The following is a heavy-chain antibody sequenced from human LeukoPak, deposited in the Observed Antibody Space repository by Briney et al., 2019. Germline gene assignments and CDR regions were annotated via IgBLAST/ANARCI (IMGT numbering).Heavy chain of an antibody. CDR1: GDSISGFY. J-gene: IGHJ4*02. Sequence: SETLSLTCTVSGDSISGFYWSWIRQAAGKGLEWIGHIYTSGSTNYNPSLKSRVTMSVDMSKNQFSLKLRSVTAADTAVYYCARAPPRSIVVTPEYYFDYWGQGTLVTVSS. CDR2: IYTSGST. CDR3: ARAPPRSIVVTPEYYFDY. V-gene: IGHV4-4*07. D-gene: IGHD5-12*01.